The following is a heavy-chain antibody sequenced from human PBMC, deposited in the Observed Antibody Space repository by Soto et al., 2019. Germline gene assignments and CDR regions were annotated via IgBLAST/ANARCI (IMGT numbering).Heavy chain of an antibody. CDR3: ARRPRSSPYFDY. CDR1: GYNFYYLW. Sequence: GESLKIFCRSSGYNFYYLWIAWVRHLPGKGLEWMGIIYPGDHETRYSPSFHGKVTISADKSINTAYLQWSSLEASDSAFYYCARRPRSSPYFDYWGQGALGTVSS. V-gene: IGHV5-51*01. J-gene: IGHJ4*02. CDR2: IYPGDHET. D-gene: IGHD6-13*01.